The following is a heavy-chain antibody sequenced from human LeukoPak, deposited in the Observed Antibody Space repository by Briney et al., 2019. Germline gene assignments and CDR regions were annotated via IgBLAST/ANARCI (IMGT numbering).Heavy chain of an antibody. J-gene: IGHJ4*02. D-gene: IGHD3-22*01. CDR1: GGTFSSYA. Sequence: SVKVFCKASGGTFSSYAISWVRQAPGQGLEWMGGIIPIFGTANYAQKFQGRVTITTDESTTTAYMELSSLRSEDTAVYYCASNYDSSGYLFDYWGQGTLVTVSS. CDR3: ASNYDSSGYLFDY. V-gene: IGHV1-69*05. CDR2: IIPIFGTA.